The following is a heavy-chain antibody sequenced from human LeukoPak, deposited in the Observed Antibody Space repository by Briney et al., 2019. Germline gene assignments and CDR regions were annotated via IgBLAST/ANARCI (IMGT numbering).Heavy chain of an antibody. CDR2: IIPIFGTA. V-gene: IGHV1-69*06. CDR3: ARIVVPAAIATADAFDI. J-gene: IGHJ3*02. D-gene: IGHD2-2*01. CDR1: GGTFSSYA. Sequence: ASVKVSCKASGGTFSSYAISWVRQAPGQGLEWMGGIIPIFGTANYAQKFQGRVTITADKSTSTAYMELSSLRSEDTAVYYCARIVVPAAIATADAFDIWGQGTMVTVSS.